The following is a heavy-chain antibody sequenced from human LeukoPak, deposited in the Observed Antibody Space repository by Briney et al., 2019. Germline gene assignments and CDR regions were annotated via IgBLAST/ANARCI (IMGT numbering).Heavy chain of an antibody. D-gene: IGHD3-22*01. CDR2: LSGSGGTT. V-gene: IGHV3-23*01. CDR3: ARAMMVVANLWGVYDY. Sequence: GGSLRLSCAASGFTFSSYAMSWVRQAPGKGLEWVSGLSGSGGTTYYADSVKGRFTISRDNSKNTLYLQMDSLRAEDTAVYFCARAMMVVANLWGVYDYWGQGTLVTVSS. CDR1: GFTFSSYA. J-gene: IGHJ4*02.